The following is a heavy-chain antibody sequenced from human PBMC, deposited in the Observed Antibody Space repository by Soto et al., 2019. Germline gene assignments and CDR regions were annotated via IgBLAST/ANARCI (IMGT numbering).Heavy chain of an antibody. V-gene: IGHV3-30-3*01. Sequence: QVLLVDSGGGVVQPGRSLRLSCAASGFTFSSYAMNWVRQAPGKGLEWVALISYDGSNKYYADSVKGRFTISRDNSKNTLYLQMNSLRAEDTAVYYCAKDPGYSSGWYYFDYWGQGTLVTVSS. J-gene: IGHJ4*02. CDR1: GFTFSSYA. CDR2: ISYDGSNK. D-gene: IGHD6-19*01. CDR3: AKDPGYSSGWYYFDY.